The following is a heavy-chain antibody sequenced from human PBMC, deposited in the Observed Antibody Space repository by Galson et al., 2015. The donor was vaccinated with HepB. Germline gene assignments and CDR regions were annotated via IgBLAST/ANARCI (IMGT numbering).Heavy chain of an antibody. D-gene: IGHD2-15*01. Sequence: SLRLSCAASGFTFNNAWMSWVRQAPGKGLEWVGRIKSKTDGGTRDYAALVKGRFTISRDDSKNTLYLQMNSLKSEDTAVYYCTTGAGQYCSGGTCYTDYWGQGTLVTVSS. J-gene: IGHJ4*02. CDR1: GFTFNNAW. CDR3: TTGAGQYCSGGTCYTDY. V-gene: IGHV3-15*01. CDR2: IKSKTDGGTR.